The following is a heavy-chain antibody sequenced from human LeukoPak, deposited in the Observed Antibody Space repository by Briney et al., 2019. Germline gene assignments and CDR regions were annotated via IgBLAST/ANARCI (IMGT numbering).Heavy chain of an antibody. Sequence: GESLKISCKGFGYSSTSYWIGWVRPVPGKGLEWMGITYPGDFDTRYSTSFQGQVTISIDKSINTAYLQWSSLKASDTAMYYCARGGRLNYWFDPWGQGTLVTVSS. D-gene: IGHD1-7*01. CDR1: GYSSTSYW. J-gene: IGHJ5*02. V-gene: IGHV5-51*01. CDR3: ARGGRLNYWFDP. CDR2: TYPGDFDT.